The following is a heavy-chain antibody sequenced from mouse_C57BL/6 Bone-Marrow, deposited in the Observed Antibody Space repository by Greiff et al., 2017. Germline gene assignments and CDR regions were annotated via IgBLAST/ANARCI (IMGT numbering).Heavy chain of an antibody. D-gene: IGHD2-3*01. CDR2: IYPGSGST. CDR1: GYTFTSYW. J-gene: IGHJ3*01. CDR3: ARDGYYAWFAY. V-gene: IGHV1-55*01. Sequence: QVQLQQPGAELVMPGASVKLSCKASGYTFTSYWITWVKQRPGQGLEWIGDIYPGSGSTNYNEKFKSKATLTVDTSSSTAYMQLSSLTSEDSAVYYCARDGYYAWFAYWGQGTLVTVSA.